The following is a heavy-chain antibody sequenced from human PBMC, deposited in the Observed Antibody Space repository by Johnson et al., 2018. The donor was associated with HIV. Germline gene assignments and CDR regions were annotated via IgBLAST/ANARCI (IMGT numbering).Heavy chain of an antibody. CDR3: ARGHSPDAFDI. CDR1: GFTFSSYA. CDR2: IYTGGST. V-gene: IGHV3-NL1*01. J-gene: IGHJ3*02. Sequence: QMLLVESGGGVVQPGGSLRLSCVASGFTFSSYAMHWVRQTPGKGLEWVSVIYTGGSTYYADSVKGRFTISRDNSKNTLFLQMNSLRAEDTAVYYCARGHSPDAFDIWGQGTIVTVSS. D-gene: IGHD6-13*01.